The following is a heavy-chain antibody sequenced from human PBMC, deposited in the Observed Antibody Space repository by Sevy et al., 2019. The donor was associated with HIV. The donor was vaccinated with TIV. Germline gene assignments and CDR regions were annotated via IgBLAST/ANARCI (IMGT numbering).Heavy chain of an antibody. CDR3: ARVGFDSSGYYNRGGYFDY. V-gene: IGHV3-53*01. J-gene: IGHJ4*02. CDR2: IYSGGST. D-gene: IGHD3-22*01. CDR1: GFTVSSNY. Sequence: GGSLRLSCAASGFTVSSNYMSWVRQAPGKGLEWVSVIYSGGSTYYADSVKGQFTISRDNSKNTLYLQMNSLRAEDTAVYYCARVGFDSSGYYNRGGYFDYWGQGTLVTVSS.